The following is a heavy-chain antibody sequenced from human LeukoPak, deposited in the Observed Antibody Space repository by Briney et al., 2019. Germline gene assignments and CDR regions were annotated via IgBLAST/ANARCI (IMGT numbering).Heavy chain of an antibody. V-gene: IGHV4-61*08. CDR3: ARHPRTKNNWFDP. J-gene: IGHJ5*02. CDR1: GDSISSGAYS. Sequence: SETLSLTCAVSGDSISSGAYSWSWIRQPPGKGLEWIGYIYYSGSTNYNPSLKSRVTISVDTSKNQFSLKLSSVTAADTAVYYCARHPRTKNNWFDPWGQGTLVTVSS. CDR2: IYYSGST.